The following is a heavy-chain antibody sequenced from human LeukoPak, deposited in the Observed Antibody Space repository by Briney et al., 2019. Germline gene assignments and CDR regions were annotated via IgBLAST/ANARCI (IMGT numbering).Heavy chain of an antibody. CDR2: IIPIFGTA. CDR1: GGTFSSYA. Sequence: WASVKVFCKASGGTFSSYAISWVRQAPGQGLEWMGGIIPIFGTANYAQKFQGRVTITADESTSTAYVELSSLRSEDTAVYYCARDSHYYDSSGSVFDYWGQGTLVTVSS. J-gene: IGHJ4*02. CDR3: ARDSHYYDSSGSVFDY. V-gene: IGHV1-69*13. D-gene: IGHD3-22*01.